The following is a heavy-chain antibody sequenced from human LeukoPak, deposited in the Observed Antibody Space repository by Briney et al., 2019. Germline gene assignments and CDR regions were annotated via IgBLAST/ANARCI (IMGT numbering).Heavy chain of an antibody. Sequence: SETLSLTCTVSGGSITSSSYYWGWIRQPPGKGLEWIGEINHSGSTNYNPSLKSRVTISVDTSKNQFSLKLSSVTAADTAVYYCARIVPWAKRSVANGWFDPWGQGTLVTVSS. CDR1: GGSITSSSYY. CDR2: INHSGST. CDR3: ARIVPWAKRSVANGWFDP. V-gene: IGHV4-39*07. D-gene: IGHD6-6*01. J-gene: IGHJ5*02.